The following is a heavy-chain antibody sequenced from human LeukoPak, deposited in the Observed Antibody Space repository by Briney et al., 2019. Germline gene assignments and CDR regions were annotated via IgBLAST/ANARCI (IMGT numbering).Heavy chain of an antibody. D-gene: IGHD2-2*01. CDR3: AKEARTLEPAGSGY. Sequence: PSETLSLTCPVSGGSISSSSYYWGWIRQPPGKGLEWIGTIYYNGATQYNPSLKSRVTISVDTSNNLFSLKLNSVNATDTAVYYCAKEARTLEPAGSGYLGQGTLVTVSS. V-gene: IGHV4-39*02. J-gene: IGHJ4*02. CDR2: IYYNGAT. CDR1: GGSISSSSYY.